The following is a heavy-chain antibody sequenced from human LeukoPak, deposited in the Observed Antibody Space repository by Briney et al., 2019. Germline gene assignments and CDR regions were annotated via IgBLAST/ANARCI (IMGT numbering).Heavy chain of an antibody. Sequence: GGSLRLSCAASGFTFSNYAMSWVRQPPGKGLEWVSAISGSGGTTYHADSVKGRLTISRDNSKKTLYLQMNSVRVEDTAIYYCARDWKCDHWGQGTLVTVSS. CDR1: GFTFSNYA. V-gene: IGHV3-23*01. J-gene: IGHJ4*02. CDR3: ARDWKCDH. D-gene: IGHD1-1*01. CDR2: ISGSGGTT.